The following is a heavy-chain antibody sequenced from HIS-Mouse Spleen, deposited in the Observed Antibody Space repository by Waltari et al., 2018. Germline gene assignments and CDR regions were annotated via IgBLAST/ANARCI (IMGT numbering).Heavy chain of an antibody. D-gene: IGHD6-13*01. CDR2: SYFSGST. CDR1: GGSISSSSYY. V-gene: IGHV4-39*07. CDR3: AREIPYSSSWYDWYFDL. Sequence: QLQLQESGPGLVKPSETLSLTCTVSGGSISSSSYYWGWIRQPPGKGLEWLGHSYFSGSTYYDPPLTSRVTLSVDTSKNQFSLKLSSVTAADTAVYYCAREIPYSSSWYDWYFDLWGRGTLVTVSS. J-gene: IGHJ2*01.